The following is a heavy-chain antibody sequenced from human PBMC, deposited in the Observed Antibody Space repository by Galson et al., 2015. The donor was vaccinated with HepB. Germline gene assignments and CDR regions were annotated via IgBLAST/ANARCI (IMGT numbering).Heavy chain of an antibody. D-gene: IGHD4-17*01. V-gene: IGHV1-24*01. CDR3: ATYPGDYEPFDY. Sequence: SVKVSCKVSGYTLTELSMHWVRQAPGKGLEWMGGFDPEDGETIYAQKFQGRVTMTEDTSTDTAYMELSSLRSEDTAVYYCATYPGDYEPFDYWGQGTLVTVSS. CDR1: GYTLTELS. J-gene: IGHJ4*02. CDR2: FDPEDGET.